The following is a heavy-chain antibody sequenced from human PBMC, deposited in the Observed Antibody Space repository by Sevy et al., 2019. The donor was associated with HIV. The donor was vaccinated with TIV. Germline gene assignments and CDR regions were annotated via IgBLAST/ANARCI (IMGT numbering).Heavy chain of an antibody. J-gene: IGHJ4*02. D-gene: IGHD6-6*01. CDR1: GGSISSGDYY. Sequence: SETLSLTCTVSGGSISSGDYYWSWIRQPPGKGLEWIGYIYYSGSTYYNPSLKSRLTISVDTSKNQFSLKLSSVTAADTAMYYCARVLGSLSSTAFDYWGQGTLVTVSS. CDR3: ARVLGSLSSTAFDY. CDR2: IYYSGST. V-gene: IGHV4-30-4*01.